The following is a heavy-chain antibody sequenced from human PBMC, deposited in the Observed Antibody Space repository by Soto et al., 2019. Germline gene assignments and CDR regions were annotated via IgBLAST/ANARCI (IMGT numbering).Heavy chain of an antibody. Sequence: GGSLRLSCAASGFTFSSYAMSWVRQAPGKGLEWVSAISGSGGSTYYADSVKGRFTISRDNSKNTLYLQMNSLRAEDTAVYYCAKVLVGYCTNGVCSPFDYWGQGTLVTVSS. CDR2: ISGSGGST. CDR3: AKVLVGYCTNGVCSPFDY. D-gene: IGHD2-8*01. J-gene: IGHJ4*02. CDR1: GFTFSSYA. V-gene: IGHV3-23*01.